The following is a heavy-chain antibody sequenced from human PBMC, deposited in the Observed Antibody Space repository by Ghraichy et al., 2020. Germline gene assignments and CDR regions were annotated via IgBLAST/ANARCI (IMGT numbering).Heavy chain of an antibody. CDR1: GYTFSDYY. D-gene: IGHD2-2*01. CDR3: ARGFTGVIVPGSLGWFDP. J-gene: IGHJ5*02. V-gene: IGHV1-2*02. Sequence: ASVKVSCKASGYTFSDYYIQWVRQAPRQGLEWMGWINPGSGGTNYAQKFQGRVTMTRDTSISTAYMELSSLRSDDTAVYFCARGFTGVIVPGSLGWFDPWGQGTLVTVSS. CDR2: INPGSGGT.